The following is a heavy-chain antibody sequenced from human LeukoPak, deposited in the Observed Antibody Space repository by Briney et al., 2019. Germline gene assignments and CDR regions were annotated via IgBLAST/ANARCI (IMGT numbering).Heavy chain of an antibody. Sequence: SETLSLTCIVSGGSMSGYYWSWIRQPPGKGLEWIGYTFSSGATTYNPSLKSRATISVDTSGSQFSLNLSSVTAADTAVYFCARRSRSGYFLDSWGQGTLVTVSS. D-gene: IGHD5-12*01. V-gene: IGHV4-4*09. CDR3: ARRSRSGYFLDS. CDR1: GGSMSGYY. J-gene: IGHJ4*02. CDR2: TFSSGAT.